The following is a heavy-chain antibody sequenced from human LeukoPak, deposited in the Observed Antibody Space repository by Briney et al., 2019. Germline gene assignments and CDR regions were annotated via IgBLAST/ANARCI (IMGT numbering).Heavy chain of an antibody. V-gene: IGHV3-30*18. CDR2: ISYDGSQK. J-gene: IGHJ4*02. D-gene: IGHD2-15*01. Sequence: QPGGSLRLSCAASGFTFSTYNMNWVRQAPGKGLEWVAVISYDGSQKYYADSVKGRFTISRDNSKNTVYLQMNSLSAEDTAVYYCAKDNGSPSLVVVLVATAPDYWGQGTLVTVSS. CDR1: GFTFSTYN. CDR3: AKDNGSPSLVVVLVATAPDY.